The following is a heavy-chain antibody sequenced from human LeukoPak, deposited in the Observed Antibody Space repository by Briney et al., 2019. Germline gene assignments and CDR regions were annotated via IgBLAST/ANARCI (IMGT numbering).Heavy chain of an antibody. CDR3: ARLFSRGPRNQPNPPRIHGMDV. V-gene: IGHV4-34*01. CDR2: INHSGST. J-gene: IGHJ6*02. Sequence: SETLSLTCAVYGGSFSGYYWSWIRQPPGKGLEWIGEINHSGSTNYNPSLKSRVTISVDTSKNQFSLKLSSVTAADTAVYYCARLFSRGPRNQPNPPRIHGMDVWGQGTTVTVSS. CDR1: GGSFSGYY. D-gene: IGHD1-14*01.